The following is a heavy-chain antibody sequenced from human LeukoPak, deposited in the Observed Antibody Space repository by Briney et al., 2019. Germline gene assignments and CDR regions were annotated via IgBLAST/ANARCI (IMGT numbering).Heavy chain of an antibody. V-gene: IGHV3-11*01. CDR3: ANLITMIVVVTGAPFDY. Sequence: GGSLRLSCAASGFSFSDFYMSWIRQAPGMGLEWISYIGTRSNPIYYADSVKGRFTISRDNSKNTLYLQMNSLRAEDTAVYYCANLITMIVVVTGAPFDYWGQGTLVTVSS. J-gene: IGHJ4*02. D-gene: IGHD3-22*01. CDR1: GFSFSDFY. CDR2: IGTRSNPI.